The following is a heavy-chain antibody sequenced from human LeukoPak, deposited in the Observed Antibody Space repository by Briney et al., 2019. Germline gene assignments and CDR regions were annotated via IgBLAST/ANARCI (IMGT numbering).Heavy chain of an antibody. Sequence: ASVKVSCKASGYTFTSYGISWVRQAPGQGLEWMGWISAYNGNTNYAQKLQGRVTMTTDTSTSTAYMELRSLRSDDTAVYYCARDYIVATLDHGAFDIWGQGTMVTVSS. V-gene: IGHV1-18*01. J-gene: IGHJ3*02. CDR3: ARDYIVATLDHGAFDI. D-gene: IGHD5-12*01. CDR1: GYTFTSYG. CDR2: ISAYNGNT.